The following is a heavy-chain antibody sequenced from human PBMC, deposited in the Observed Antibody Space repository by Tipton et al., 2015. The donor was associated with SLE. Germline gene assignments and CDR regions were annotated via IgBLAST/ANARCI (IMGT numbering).Heavy chain of an antibody. J-gene: IGHJ4*02. D-gene: IGHD5/OR15-5a*01. V-gene: IGHV4-59*11. CDR2: IYYTGGT. CDR1: GGSISSHY. Sequence: TLSLTCTVSGGSISSHYWSWIRQPPGKGLEWIGYIYYTGGTNYNLSLKSRVTISVDTSKNQFSLKLNSVTAADTAVYFCARDRSSVSDWGQGTQVIVSP. CDR3: ARDRSSVSD.